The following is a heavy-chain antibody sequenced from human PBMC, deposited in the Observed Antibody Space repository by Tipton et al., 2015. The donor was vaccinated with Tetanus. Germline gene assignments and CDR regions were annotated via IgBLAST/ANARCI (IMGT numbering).Heavy chain of an antibody. J-gene: IGHJ4*02. CDR3: ASGSSLDY. CDR1: GFTFTRYA. Sequence: SLRLSCAASGFTFTRYAMHWVRQAPGKGLEWVAVITFDGSTKYYGDSVKGRFTLSRDNSQNTLYLQMNSLTADDTAVYFCASGSSLDYWGQGTLVTVSS. V-gene: IGHV3-30-3*01. D-gene: IGHD6-6*01. CDR2: ITFDGSTK.